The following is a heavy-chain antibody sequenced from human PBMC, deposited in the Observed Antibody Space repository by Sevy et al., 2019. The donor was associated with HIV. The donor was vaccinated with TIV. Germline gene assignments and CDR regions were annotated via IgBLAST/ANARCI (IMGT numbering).Heavy chain of an antibody. Sequence: SETLSLTCTVSGGSISSGDYYWSWIRQPPGKGLEWIGYIYYSGSTYYNPSLKSRVTISVDTSKNQFSLKLSSVTAADTAVYYCARDLPSWGLDYWGQGTLVTVSS. V-gene: IGHV4-30-4*01. CDR2: IYYSGST. CDR1: GGSISSGDYY. D-gene: IGHD3-16*01. J-gene: IGHJ4*02. CDR3: ARDLPSWGLDY.